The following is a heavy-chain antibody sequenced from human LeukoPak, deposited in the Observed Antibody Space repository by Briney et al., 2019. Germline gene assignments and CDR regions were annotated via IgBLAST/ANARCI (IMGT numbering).Heavy chain of an antibody. V-gene: IGHV4-59*01. Sequence: SETLSLTCSVSGASINVYYWTWIRQPPGKRMEWIGYVYHTGTSGYHPSLKSRVAMSLDSSKNQVSLKLRSVTAADTAVYFCTRVVNGGHFDYWGQGTLVTVSS. CDR2: VYHTGTS. CDR3: TRVVNGGHFDY. J-gene: IGHJ4*02. D-gene: IGHD2-8*01. CDR1: GASINVYY.